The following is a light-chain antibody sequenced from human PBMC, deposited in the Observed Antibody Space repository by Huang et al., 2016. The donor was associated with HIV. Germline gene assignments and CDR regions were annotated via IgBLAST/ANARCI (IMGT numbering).Light chain of an antibody. V-gene: IGKV1-39*01. Sequence: DLQMTQSPSSLSASVGDRVTITCRASQSLNNYLNWYQQKPGKAPNLLIYSASTLQSGVPPRFSGGSSGTVFTLTISNLQPEDYATYYCQQTFSVPLTFGGGTKVEIK. J-gene: IGKJ4*01. CDR3: QQTFSVPLT. CDR1: QSLNNY. CDR2: SAS.